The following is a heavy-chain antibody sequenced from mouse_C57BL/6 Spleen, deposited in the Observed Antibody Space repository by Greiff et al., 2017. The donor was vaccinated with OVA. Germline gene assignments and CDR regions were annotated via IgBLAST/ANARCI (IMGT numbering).Heavy chain of an antibody. CDR1: GYAFSSSW. CDR2: IYPGDGDT. V-gene: IGHV1-82*01. J-gene: IGHJ3*01. Sequence: QVQLQQSGPELVKPGASVKISCKASGYAFSSSWMNWVKQRPGKGLEWIGRIYPGDGDTNYNGKFKGKATLTADKSSSTAYMQLSSLTSEDSAVYVCARGQGYDGGFAYWGQGTLVTVSA. CDR3: ARGQGYDGGFAY. D-gene: IGHD2-2*01.